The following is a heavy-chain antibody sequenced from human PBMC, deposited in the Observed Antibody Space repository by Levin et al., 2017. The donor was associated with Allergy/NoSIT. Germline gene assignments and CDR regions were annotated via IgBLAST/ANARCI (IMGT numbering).Heavy chain of an antibody. CDR3: ARTYCTSGICYGDGAFDY. D-gene: IGHD2-8*01. Sequence: ASVKVSCKASGYTFTAYYMHWVRQAPGQGLEWMGRISPHGGATDYAERFRGRVTMTRDTPISTAYMELTRLSADDTAVYYCARTYCTSGICYGDGAFDYWGQGTLVTVSS. CDR2: ISPHGGAT. V-gene: IGHV1-2*06. CDR1: GYTFTAYY. J-gene: IGHJ4*02.